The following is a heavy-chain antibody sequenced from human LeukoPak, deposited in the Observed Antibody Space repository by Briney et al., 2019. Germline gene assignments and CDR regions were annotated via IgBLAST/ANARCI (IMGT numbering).Heavy chain of an antibody. J-gene: IGHJ1*01. D-gene: IGHD6-13*01. CDR3: ARGSSSWPLAEYFQH. CDR1: GYTFTGYY. Sequence: ASVKVSCKASGYTFTGYYMHWVRQAPGQGLEWMGGIIPIFGTANYAQKFQGRVTITTDESTSTAYMELSSLRSEDTAVYYCARGSSSWPLAEYFQHWGQGTLVTVSS. CDR2: IIPIFGTA. V-gene: IGHV1-69*05.